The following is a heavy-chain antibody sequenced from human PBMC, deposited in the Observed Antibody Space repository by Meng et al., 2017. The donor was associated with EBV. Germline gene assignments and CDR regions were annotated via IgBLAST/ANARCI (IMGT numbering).Heavy chain of an antibody. D-gene: IGHD6-13*01. V-gene: IGHV1-69*06. J-gene: IGHJ4*02. CDR1: GGTFSSYA. CDR3: ARAEIAAAGRLDY. Sequence: QGGLVGWGGEVEGRGSSGKVSGKASGGTFSSYASGWVRQAPGQGLEWMGGIIPIFGTANYAQKFQGRVTITADKSTSTAYMELSSLRSEDTAVYYCARAEIAAAGRLDYWGQGTLVTVSS. CDR2: IIPIFGTA.